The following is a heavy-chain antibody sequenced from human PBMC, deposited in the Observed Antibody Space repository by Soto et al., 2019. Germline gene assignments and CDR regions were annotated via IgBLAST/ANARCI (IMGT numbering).Heavy chain of an antibody. D-gene: IGHD4-17*01. CDR1: GGSMSRGDYY. CDR3: ARDPLYDYGDLSPVFDI. Sequence: QVQLQESGPGLVKPSQTLSLTCTVSGGSMSRGDYYWSWIRQPPGKGLEWIGFIYHTGSTYYSPSLKSRVARSVDTSKHQFSLKLSSVTAADTAVYYCARDPLYDYGDLSPVFDIWGEGTMVTVSS. V-gene: IGHV4-30-4*01. CDR2: IYHTGST. J-gene: IGHJ3*02.